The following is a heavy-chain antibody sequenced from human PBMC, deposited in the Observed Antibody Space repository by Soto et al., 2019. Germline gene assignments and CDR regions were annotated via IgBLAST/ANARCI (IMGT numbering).Heavy chain of an antibody. D-gene: IGHD4-4*01. CDR3: ARLVTVRKHKLYYYYGMDV. Sequence: SETLSLTCGVYGGSFGGYYGSWIRQPPGKGLEWIGEINHSGSTNYNPSLKSRVTISVDTSKNQFSLKLSSVTAADTAVYYCARLVTVRKHKLYYYYGMDVWGQGTTVTVSS. J-gene: IGHJ6*02. CDR2: INHSGST. CDR1: GGSFGGYY. V-gene: IGHV4-34*01.